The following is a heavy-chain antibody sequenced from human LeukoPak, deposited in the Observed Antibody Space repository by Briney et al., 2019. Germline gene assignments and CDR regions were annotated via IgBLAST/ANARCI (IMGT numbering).Heavy chain of an antibody. V-gene: IGHV3-7*01. J-gene: IGHJ3*02. D-gene: IGHD4-17*01. CDR2: IKPDGSEK. CDR3: ARGDFNDYGDYVDAFEI. CDR1: GFTFSSYW. Sequence: GGSLRLSCAASGFTFSSYWMSWVRQAPGKGLEWVANIKPDGSEKYCVDSVKGRFTISRDNAKKSLYLQMNSMRAEDTAVYYCARGDFNDYGDYVDAFEIWGQGTMVTVSA.